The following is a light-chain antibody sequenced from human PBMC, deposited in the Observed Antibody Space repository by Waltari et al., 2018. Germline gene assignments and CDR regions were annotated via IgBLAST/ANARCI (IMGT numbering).Light chain of an antibody. J-gene: IGKJ2*01. Sequence: DIQMTQSPSTLSASVGDSVTMTCRASQSIRSWLAWYQQKPGKAPKLLVYDASSLASGVPSRFSGSGSGTEFTLSISSLQPDDFATYYCQQYNSYSVYTFGQGTKLEIK. CDR1: QSIRSW. CDR3: QQYNSYSVYT. CDR2: DAS. V-gene: IGKV1-5*01.